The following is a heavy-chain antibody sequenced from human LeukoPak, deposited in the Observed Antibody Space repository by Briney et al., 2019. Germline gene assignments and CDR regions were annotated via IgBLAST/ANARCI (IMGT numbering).Heavy chain of an antibody. V-gene: IGHV1-3*01. J-gene: IGHJ4*02. CDR3: ARGGNDILTGFTLDY. CDR1: GYTFTSYS. CDR2: INAGNGDT. Sequence: ASVKVSCKASGYTFTSYSMHWVRQAPGQRLEWMGWINAGNGDTKYSQKFQGRVTVTRDTSASTVYMELSSLKSEDTAVYYCARGGNDILTGFTLDYWGQGTLVTVSS. D-gene: IGHD3-9*01.